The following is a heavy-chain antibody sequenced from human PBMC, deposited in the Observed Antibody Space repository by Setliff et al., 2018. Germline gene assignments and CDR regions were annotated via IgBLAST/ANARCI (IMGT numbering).Heavy chain of an antibody. Sequence: PSETLSLTCTVSGYSISSGYYWGWIRQPPGKGLEWIGNMYHSGSVYYNPSLKSRVTISVDTSKNQFSLKLSSVTAADTAVYYCLHRLAPVGMDVWGQGTTVTVSS. CDR3: LHRLAPVGMDV. D-gene: IGHD6-25*01. J-gene: IGHJ6*02. CDR2: MYHSGSV. V-gene: IGHV4-38-2*02. CDR1: GYSISSGYY.